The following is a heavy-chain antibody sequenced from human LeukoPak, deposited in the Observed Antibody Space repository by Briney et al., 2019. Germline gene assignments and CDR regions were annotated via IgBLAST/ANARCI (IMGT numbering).Heavy chain of an antibody. Sequence: PGGSLRLSCAASGFTFSSYSMNWVRQAPGKGLEWVSSISSSSSYIYYADSVKSRFTISRDNAKNSLYLQMNSLRAEDTAVYYCASSSLVGATTHLDYWGQGTLVTVSS. CDR3: ASSSLVGATTHLDY. J-gene: IGHJ4*02. V-gene: IGHV3-21*01. CDR1: GFTFSSYS. CDR2: ISSSSSYI. D-gene: IGHD1-26*01.